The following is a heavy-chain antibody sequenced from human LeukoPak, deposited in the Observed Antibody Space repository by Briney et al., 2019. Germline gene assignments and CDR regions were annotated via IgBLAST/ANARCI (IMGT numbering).Heavy chain of an antibody. CDR1: GYTFTGYY. CDR3: ARVIILRGYDFWSGYYMPFDY. CDR2: INPNSGGT. D-gene: IGHD3-3*01. V-gene: IGHV1-2*02. Sequence: GASLKVSCKASGYTFTGYYMHWARQAPGQGLEWMGWINPNSGGTNYAQKFQGRVTMTRDTSISTAYMELSRLRSDDTAVYYCARVIILRGYDFWSGYYMPFDYWGQGTLVTVSS. J-gene: IGHJ4*02.